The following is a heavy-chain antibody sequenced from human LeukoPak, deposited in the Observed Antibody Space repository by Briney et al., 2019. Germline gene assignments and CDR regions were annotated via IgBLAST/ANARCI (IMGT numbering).Heavy chain of an antibody. J-gene: IGHJ4*02. CDR1: GGSISSSSYY. Sequence: PSETLSLTCTVSGGSISSSSYYWGWIRQPPGKGLEWIGSIYYSGSTYYNPSLKSRVTISVDTSKNQFSLKLSSVTAADTAVYYCARTSLYSSGWYDYWGQGTLVTVSS. CDR3: ARTSLYSSGWYDY. D-gene: IGHD6-19*01. CDR2: IYYSGST. V-gene: IGHV4-39*07.